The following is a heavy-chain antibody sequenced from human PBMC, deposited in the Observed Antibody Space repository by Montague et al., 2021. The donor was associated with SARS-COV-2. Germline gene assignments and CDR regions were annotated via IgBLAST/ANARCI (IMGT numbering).Heavy chain of an antibody. V-gene: IGHV4-39*07. Sequence: SETLSLTCTVSGGSISSSNYYWGWLRQPPGKGLEWIGNMYYSGSTYYNPSLKSRVTISIDTSKNQFSLKLSSVTAADTAVYYCARDDIVLQGVTKGMDVWGQGTTVTVFS. CDR1: GGSISSSNYY. CDR3: ARDDIVLQGVTKGMDV. CDR2: MYYSGST. D-gene: IGHD3-10*01. J-gene: IGHJ6*02.